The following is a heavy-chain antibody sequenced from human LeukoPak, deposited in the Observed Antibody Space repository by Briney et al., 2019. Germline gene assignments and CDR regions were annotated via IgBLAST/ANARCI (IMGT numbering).Heavy chain of an antibody. J-gene: IGHJ4*02. D-gene: IGHD3-3*01. CDR2: IYTSGRS. V-gene: IGHV4-4*07. Sequence: PSETLSLTCTVSGGSVSSYYWSWIRQPAGKGLEWIGRIYTSGRSDYNPSLKSRVTMSVDTSKNQFSLKLSSVTAADTAVYYCARASRITIFGVVILPEYYFDYWGQGTLVTVSS. CDR3: ARASRITIFGVVILPEYYFDY. CDR1: GGSVSSYY.